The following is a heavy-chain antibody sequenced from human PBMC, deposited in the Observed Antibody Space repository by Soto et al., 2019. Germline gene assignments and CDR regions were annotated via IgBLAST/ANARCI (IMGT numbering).Heavy chain of an antibody. CDR3: ARGGGIAVAGTHLDY. CDR2: IGGSAAGS. D-gene: IGHD6-19*01. CDR1: GFTFSSYA. Sequence: EVQLFESGGNLVQPGGSLKLSCAASGFTFSSYAMSWVRQAPGKGLEWVSGIGGSAAGSNYADSVKGRFTISRDNSRNTVYLQMSSLRAEDTALYYCARGGGIAVAGTHLDYWGQGTLVTVSS. J-gene: IGHJ4*02. V-gene: IGHV3-23*01.